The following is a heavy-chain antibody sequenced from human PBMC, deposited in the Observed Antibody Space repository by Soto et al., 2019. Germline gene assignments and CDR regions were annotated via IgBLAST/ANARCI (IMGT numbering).Heavy chain of an antibody. J-gene: IGHJ4*02. CDR2: VSPDGRTA. D-gene: IGHD5-12*01. CDR1: GFTFGNYW. CDR3: ADSWLPTSY. V-gene: IGHV3-74*01. Sequence: GGSLRLSCAVSGFTFGNYWMHWVRQAPGKGLVWVSRVSPDGRTATYADSVKGRFTISRDNAKSTLYLQMNSLRAEDTAVYYCADSWLPTSYWGRRTLVTVSS.